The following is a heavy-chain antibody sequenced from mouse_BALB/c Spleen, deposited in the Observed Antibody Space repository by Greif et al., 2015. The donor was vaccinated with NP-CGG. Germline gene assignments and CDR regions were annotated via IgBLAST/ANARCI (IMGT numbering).Heavy chain of an antibody. V-gene: IGHV5-4*02. D-gene: IGHD3-1*01. CDR3: ARDTARATAMDY. J-gene: IGHJ4*01. Sequence: EVQGVESGGGLVKPGGSLKLSCAASGFTFSDYYMYWVRQTPEKRLEWVATISDGGSYTYYPDSVKGRFTISRDNAKNNLYLQMSSLKSEDTAIYYCARDTARATAMDYWGQGTSVTVSS. CDR2: ISDGGSYT. CDR1: GFTFSDYY.